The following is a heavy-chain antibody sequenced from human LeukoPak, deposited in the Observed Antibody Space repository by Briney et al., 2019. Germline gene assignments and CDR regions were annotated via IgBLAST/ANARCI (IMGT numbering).Heavy chain of an antibody. CDR3: AEFRIQLWFFDY. J-gene: IGHJ4*02. D-gene: IGHD5-18*01. Sequence: GGSLRLSCAASGFTFSSYAMSWVRQAPGKGLEWVSAISGSGGSTYYADSVKGRFTISRDNSKNTLYLQMNSLRAEDTAVYYCAEFRIQLWFFDYWGQGTLVTVSS. CDR2: ISGSGGST. V-gene: IGHV3-23*01. CDR1: GFTFSSYA.